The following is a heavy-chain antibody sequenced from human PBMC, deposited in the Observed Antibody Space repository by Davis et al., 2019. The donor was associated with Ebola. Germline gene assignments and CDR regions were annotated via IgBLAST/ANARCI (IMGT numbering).Heavy chain of an antibody. V-gene: IGHV3-73*01. D-gene: IGHD2-15*01. CDR3: TRSEYCSGGSCYILSYYYGMDV. Sequence: PGGSLRLSCAASGFTFSGSAMHWVRQASGKGLEWVGRIRSKANSYATAYAASVKGRFTIPRDDSKNTAYLQMNSLKTEDTAVYYCTRSEYCSGGSCYILSYYYGMDVWGKGTTVTVSS. J-gene: IGHJ6*04. CDR1: GFTFSGSA. CDR2: IRSKANSYAT.